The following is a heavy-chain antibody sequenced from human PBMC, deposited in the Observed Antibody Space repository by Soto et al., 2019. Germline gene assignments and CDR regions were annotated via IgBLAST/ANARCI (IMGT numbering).Heavy chain of an antibody. CDR3: ARIPVDTSMIYWLDP. CDR1: GGSISNYY. J-gene: IGHJ5*02. D-gene: IGHD5-18*01. CDR2: IYYSGNT. V-gene: IGHV4-59*01. Sequence: SETPSLTCTVSGGSISNYYWSWIRQPPGKGLEWIGYIYYSGNTNYNPSHKSRVIISVDTSKNLSSLKLTSVTAADTAVYYCARIPVDTSMIYWLDPWGQGTLVTVSS.